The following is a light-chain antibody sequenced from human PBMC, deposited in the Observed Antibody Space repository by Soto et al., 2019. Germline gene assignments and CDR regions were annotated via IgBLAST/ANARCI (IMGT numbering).Light chain of an antibody. Sequence: EIVMTHSPATLSVSPGDRATLSCRASQSVSSNLAWYQQKPGQAPRLHIYGASARATGIPARFTGSGSGTEFTLTIRSLQSEDFAVYYCQQYNNWPPLTFGQGTRLEIK. V-gene: IGKV3-15*01. CDR1: QSVSSN. CDR2: GAS. CDR3: QQYNNWPPLT. J-gene: IGKJ5*01.